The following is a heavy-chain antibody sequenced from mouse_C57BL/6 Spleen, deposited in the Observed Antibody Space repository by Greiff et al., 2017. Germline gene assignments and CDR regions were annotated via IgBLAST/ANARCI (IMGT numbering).Heavy chain of an antibody. CDR1: GYTFTDYY. V-gene: IGHV1-76*01. J-gene: IGHJ1*03. Sequence: QVQLQQSGAELVRPGASVKLSCKASGYTFTDYYINWVKQRPGQGLEWIARIYPGSGNTYYNEKFKGKATLTAEKSSSTAYMQLSSLTSEYSAVYFCAREDGSSYRYFDVWGTGTTVTVSS. CDR3: AREDGSSYRYFDV. CDR2: IYPGSGNT. D-gene: IGHD1-1*01.